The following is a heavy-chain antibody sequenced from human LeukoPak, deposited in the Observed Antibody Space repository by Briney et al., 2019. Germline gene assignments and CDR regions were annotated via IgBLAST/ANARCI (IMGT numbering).Heavy chain of an antibody. CDR2: IYYSGST. V-gene: IGHV4-59*01. CDR3: ARGFGFGELLGYYFDY. Sequence: KPSETLSLTCTVSGGSISSYYWSWIRQPPGKGLEWIGYIYYSGSTNYNPSLKSRVTISVDTSKNQFSLKLSSVTAADTAVYYCARGFGFGELLGYYFDYWGQGTLVTVSS. CDR1: GGSISSYY. D-gene: IGHD3-10*01. J-gene: IGHJ4*02.